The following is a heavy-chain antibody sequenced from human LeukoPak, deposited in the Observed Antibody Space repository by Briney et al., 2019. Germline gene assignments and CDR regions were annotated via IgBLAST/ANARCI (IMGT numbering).Heavy chain of an antibody. Sequence: GGSLRLSCAASGFAFSSSSMIWVRQAPGKGLEGVASICSSSSYIYYADSVKSRFTISRDNSKNSLYLQINSLSAEDTAVYYCVRDGKGWLQLFDYWGQGTLVTVSS. V-gene: IGHV3-21*01. CDR3: VRDGKGWLQLFDY. CDR1: GFAFSSSS. CDR2: ICSSSSYI. D-gene: IGHD5-24*01. J-gene: IGHJ4*02.